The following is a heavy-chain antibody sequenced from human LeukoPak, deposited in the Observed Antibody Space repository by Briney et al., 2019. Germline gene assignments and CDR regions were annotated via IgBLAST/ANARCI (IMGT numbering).Heavy chain of an antibody. CDR2: ISGDGGST. D-gene: IGHD1-26*01. V-gene: IGHV3-43*02. CDR1: GFTFDDYA. Sequence: GGSLRLSCAASGFTFDDYAMHWVRQAPGKGLEWVSLISGDGGSTYYADSVKGRFTISRDNSKNSLYLQMSSLRTEDTALYYCAKDIAKHIVGATNLDYWGQGTLVTVSS. CDR3: AKDIAKHIVGATNLDY. J-gene: IGHJ4*02.